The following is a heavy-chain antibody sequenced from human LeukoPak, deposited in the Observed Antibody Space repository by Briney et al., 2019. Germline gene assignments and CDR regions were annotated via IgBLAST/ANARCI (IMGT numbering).Heavy chain of an antibody. CDR1: GFTFSDYY. CDR2: ISSSGSTI. D-gene: IGHD3-22*01. V-gene: IGHV3-11*01. Sequence: PGGSLRLSCAVSGFTFSDYYMSWIRQAPGKGLEWVSYISSSGSTIYYADSVKGRFTISRDNAKNSLYLQMNSLRAEDTAVYYCARRVDSGKYYFDYWGQGTLVTVSS. J-gene: IGHJ4*02. CDR3: ARRVDSGKYYFDY.